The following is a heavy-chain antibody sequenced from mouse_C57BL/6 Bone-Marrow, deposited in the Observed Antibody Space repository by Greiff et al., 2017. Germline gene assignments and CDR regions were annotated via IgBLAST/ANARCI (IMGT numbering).Heavy chain of an antibody. CDR3: APLLWYPWFAY. J-gene: IGHJ3*01. D-gene: IGHD2-1*01. V-gene: IGHV14-2*01. Sequence: DVHLVESGAELVKPGASVKLSCTASGFNIKDYYMHWVKQRTEQGLEWIGRIDPEDGETKYAPKFQGKATITADTSSNTAYLQLSSLTSEDTAVYYCAPLLWYPWFAYWGQGTLVTVSA. CDR2: IDPEDGET. CDR1: GFNIKDYY.